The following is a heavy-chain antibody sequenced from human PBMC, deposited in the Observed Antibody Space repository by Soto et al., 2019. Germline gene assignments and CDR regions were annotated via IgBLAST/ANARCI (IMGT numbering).Heavy chain of an antibody. V-gene: IGHV1-69*01. CDR3: AREGDYPRPKNNWFDP. CDR2: IIPIFGTA. D-gene: IGHD3-16*01. Sequence: QVQLVQSGAEVKKPGSSVKVSCKASGGTFSSYAISWVRQAPGQGLEWMGGIIPIFGTANYAQKFQGRVTITADESTSTADMERSSLRSEDTAVYYCAREGDYPRPKNNWFDPWGQGTLVTVSS. CDR1: GGTFSSYA. J-gene: IGHJ5*02.